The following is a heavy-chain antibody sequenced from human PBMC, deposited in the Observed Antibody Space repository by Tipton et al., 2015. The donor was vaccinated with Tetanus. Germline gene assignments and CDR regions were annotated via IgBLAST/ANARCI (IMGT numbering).Heavy chain of an antibody. CDR3: VRSYAGSYPY. Sequence: TLSLTCTVSGGSISDYYWSWIRQPVGKRLEWIGRIHSGGSTTYNPSLKSRVTMSVDMSKNQVSLTVTSVTAADTAIYYCVRSYAGSYPYWGQGILVTVSS. D-gene: IGHD3-10*01. J-gene: IGHJ4*02. CDR2: IHSGGST. V-gene: IGHV4-4*07. CDR1: GGSISDYY.